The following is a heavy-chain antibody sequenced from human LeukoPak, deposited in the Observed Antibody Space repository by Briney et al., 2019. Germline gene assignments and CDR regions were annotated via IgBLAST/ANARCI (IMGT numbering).Heavy chain of an antibody. V-gene: IGHV3-11*05. J-gene: IGHJ4*02. D-gene: IGHD3-10*01. CDR2: ICSSSSCT. CDR3: AGDRSGSYPLPYYFVH. Sequence: GGSLRLSCAAAGFAFSDYYMSWIRQAPGRGLEWVSYICSSSSCTNYADSVTGRFTISRDNAKNSLYLQMNSLRAEDTAVYYCAGDRSGSYPLPYYFVHWAQGTRVSVSS. CDR1: GFAFSDYY.